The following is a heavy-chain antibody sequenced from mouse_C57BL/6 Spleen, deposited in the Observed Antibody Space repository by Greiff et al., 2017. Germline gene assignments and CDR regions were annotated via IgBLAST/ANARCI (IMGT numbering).Heavy chain of an antibody. CDR1: GYTFTDYE. CDR2: IDPETGGT. D-gene: IGHD2-4*01. CDR3: TPHYDDRFAN. Sequence: QVQLKESGAELVRPWASVTLSCKASGYTFTDYEMHWVKQTPVHGLAWIGAIDPETGGTAYNQKFKGKAILTADKSSRTAYMELRSLTSEASAGYCCTPHYDDRFANGGQGTLVTVSA. V-gene: IGHV1-15*01. J-gene: IGHJ3*01.